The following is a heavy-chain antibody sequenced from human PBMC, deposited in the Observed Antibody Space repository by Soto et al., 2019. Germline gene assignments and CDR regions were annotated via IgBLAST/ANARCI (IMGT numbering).Heavy chain of an antibody. J-gene: IGHJ4*02. CDR1: GYTFTIYC. Sequence: ASVKVSCKASGYTFTIYCISWVRQAPGQGLEWMGWISAYNGNTNYAQKLQGRVTMTTDTSTSTAYMELRSLRSDDTAVYYCVVAAQPYYFDYWGQGTLVTVSS. CDR3: VVAAQPYYFDY. V-gene: IGHV1-18*01. D-gene: IGHD2-15*01. CDR2: ISAYNGNT.